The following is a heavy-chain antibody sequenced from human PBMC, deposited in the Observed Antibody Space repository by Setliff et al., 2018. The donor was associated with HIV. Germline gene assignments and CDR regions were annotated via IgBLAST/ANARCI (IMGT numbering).Heavy chain of an antibody. CDR1: GGSINSGGYS. V-gene: IGHV4-30-4*07. D-gene: IGHD2-2*01. CDR2: IYYSGNP. CDR3: ARGFDYAQRPPLYYFDY. J-gene: IGHJ4*02. Sequence: SETLSLTCAVSGGSINSGGYSWSWIRQPPGKGLEWIGYIYYSGNPFYNPSLRSRVTISLDTSKNQFSLKLSSVTAADTAVYYCARGFDYAQRPPLYYFDYWGQGTLVTVSS.